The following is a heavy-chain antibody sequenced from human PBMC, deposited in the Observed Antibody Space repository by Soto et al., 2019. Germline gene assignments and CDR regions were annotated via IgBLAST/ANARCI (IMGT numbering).Heavy chain of an antibody. J-gene: IGHJ4*02. CDR1: GFTFSSYG. D-gene: IGHD3-9*01. CDR2: IWYDGSNK. Sequence: GGSLRLSCAASGFTFSSYGMHWVRQAPGKGLEWVAVIWYDGSNKYYADSVKGRFTISRDNSKNTLYLQMNSLRAEDTAVYYCARGAQYYDILTGYYSGWGQGTLVTVSS. V-gene: IGHV3-33*01. CDR3: ARGAQYYDILTGYYSG.